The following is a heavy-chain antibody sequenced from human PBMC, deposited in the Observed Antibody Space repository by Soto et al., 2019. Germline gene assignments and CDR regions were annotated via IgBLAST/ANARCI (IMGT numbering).Heavy chain of an antibody. V-gene: IGHV4-39*01. CDR2: VYYSGST. J-gene: IGHJ4*02. Sequence: QLQLQESGPGLVKPSETLSLTCTVSGDSIGGTSYFWGWIRQPPGKGLEWIASVYYSGSTYYNPSLMSRATISVDTSKNQFSLKLSSVTAADTAVYYCARHHSGPIDYWGQGTLVTVSS. CDR1: GDSIGGTSYF. CDR3: ARHHSGPIDY. D-gene: IGHD2-21*01.